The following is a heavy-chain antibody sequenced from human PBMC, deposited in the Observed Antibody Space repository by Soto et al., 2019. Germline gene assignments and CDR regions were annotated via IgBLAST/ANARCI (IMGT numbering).Heavy chain of an antibody. J-gene: IGHJ3*02. V-gene: IGHV3-15*07. CDR2: IKSSSDGGTI. D-gene: IGHD3-22*01. CDR1: GFTFTNAW. Sequence: GGSLRLSCAASGFTFTNAWMNWVRQAPGKGLEWVGRIKSSSDGGTIDYAAPVKDRFAISRDDSKNTLYLQMNSLKTEDTAVYYCTTGTMIIVVRGNTDDLDIWGQGTMVTVS. CDR3: TTGTMIIVVRGNTDDLDI.